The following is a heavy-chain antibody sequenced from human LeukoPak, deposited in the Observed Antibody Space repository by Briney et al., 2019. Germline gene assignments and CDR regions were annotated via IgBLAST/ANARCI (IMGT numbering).Heavy chain of an antibody. CDR3: VRRVRYFGQNDY. Sequence: SETLSLTCTVSGASMSDYYWSWIRQPPGKGLEWIGYIYYTGSTIYNPSLKSRVTMSVDTSKNQISLKLSSVTAADSAVYYCVRRVRYFGQNDYWGQGTLVTVSS. CDR2: IYYTGST. D-gene: IGHD3-9*01. J-gene: IGHJ4*02. CDR1: GASMSDYY. V-gene: IGHV4-59*08.